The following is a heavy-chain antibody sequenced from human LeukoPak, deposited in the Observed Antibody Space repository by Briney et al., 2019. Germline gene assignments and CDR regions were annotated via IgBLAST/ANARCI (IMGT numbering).Heavy chain of an antibody. CDR2: INPNSGGT. CDR3: ARGGGSYYGFNQPNYYYYGMDV. Sequence: ASVKVSCKASGYTFTGYYMHWVRQAPGQGLEWMGRINPNSGGTNYAQKFQGRVTMTRDTSTSTVYMELSSLRSEDTAVYYCARGGGSYYGFNQPNYYYYGMDVWGQGTTVTVSS. D-gene: IGHD1-26*01. J-gene: IGHJ6*02. CDR1: GYTFTGYY. V-gene: IGHV1-2*06.